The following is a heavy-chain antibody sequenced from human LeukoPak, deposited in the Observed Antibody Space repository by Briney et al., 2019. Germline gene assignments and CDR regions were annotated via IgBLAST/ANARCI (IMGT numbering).Heavy chain of an antibody. V-gene: IGHV3-23*01. CDR1: GFTFSNYT. J-gene: IGHJ4*02. D-gene: IGHD3-9*01. CDR2: ISGSGGST. CDR3: AKKMTTGYYRGPSDY. Sequence: AGGSLRLSCAASGFTFSNYTMRWVRQAPGKGLEWVSSISGSGGSTYYADSVKGRFTISRDNSKNTLDLEMHSLRADDTAIYHCAKKMTTGYYRGPSDYWGQGTLVTVSS.